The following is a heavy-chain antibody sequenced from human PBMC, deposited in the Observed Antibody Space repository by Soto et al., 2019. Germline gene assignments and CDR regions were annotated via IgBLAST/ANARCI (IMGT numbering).Heavy chain of an antibody. Sequence: GGSLRLSCAASGFTFSEYSMHWVRQAPGKGLQYVSTISSDGDITYYADSVKGRFTISRDNSKNTLYLQMNSLKPEDTAVYYCVKVSTFYDILTGYSSTNFFDPWGQGTLVPVSS. J-gene: IGHJ5*02. CDR3: VKVSTFYDILTGYSSTNFFDP. D-gene: IGHD3-9*01. CDR2: ISSDGDIT. CDR1: GFTFSEYS. V-gene: IGHV3-64D*06.